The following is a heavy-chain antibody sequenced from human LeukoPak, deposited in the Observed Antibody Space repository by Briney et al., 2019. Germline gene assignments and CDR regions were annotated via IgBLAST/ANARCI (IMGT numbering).Heavy chain of an antibody. CDR1: GFTFSSYW. Sequence: GGSLRLSCAASGFTFSSYWMSWVRQAPGKGLEWVSAISGSGGSTYYADSVKGRFTISRDNSKNTLYLQMNSLRAEDTAVYYCAKDGGVGATPPPSYFDYWGQGTLVTVSS. V-gene: IGHV3-23*01. D-gene: IGHD1-26*01. J-gene: IGHJ4*02. CDR2: ISGSGGST. CDR3: AKDGGVGATPPPSYFDY.